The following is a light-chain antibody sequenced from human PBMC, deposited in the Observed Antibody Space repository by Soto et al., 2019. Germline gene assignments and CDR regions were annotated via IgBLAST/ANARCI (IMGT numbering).Light chain of an antibody. CDR1: QSVTSSY. V-gene: IGKV3-20*01. CDR2: GAS. Sequence: EIVLTQSPGTLSLSPGERATLSCRASQSVTSSYLAWYQQKPGQAPRLLIYGASSRATGIPVRFSGSGSGTDFTLTISRLEPEDFAVYYCQQFGSSPLFIFGPGTKVDIK. CDR3: QQFGSSPLFI. J-gene: IGKJ3*01.